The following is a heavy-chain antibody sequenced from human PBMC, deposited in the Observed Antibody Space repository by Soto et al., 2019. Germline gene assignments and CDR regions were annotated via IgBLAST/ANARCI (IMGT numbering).Heavy chain of an antibody. J-gene: IGHJ4*02. CDR1: GFTFSNYA. D-gene: IGHD6-25*01. CDR3: ARAIGADFFDY. Sequence: GSLRLSCTASGFTFSNYAIICFRQAPGMGLEWVSTISDSGVNTFFGDSMKDRFTISRDNSKSTVYLQLNTVRAEDTAIYYCARAIGADFFDYWGQGTLVTVSS. V-gene: IGHV3-23*01. CDR2: ISDSGVNT.